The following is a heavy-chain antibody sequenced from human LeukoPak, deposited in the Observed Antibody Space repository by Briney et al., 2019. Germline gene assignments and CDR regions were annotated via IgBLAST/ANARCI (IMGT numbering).Heavy chain of an antibody. Sequence: GGSLRLSCAASGFTFSSYAVSWVRQAPGKGLEWVSGITASGGSTYYADSVKGRFTISRDNAKNSLYLQMNSLRAEDTAVYYCARDSIYDFWSGYYSDFDYWGQGTLVTVSS. D-gene: IGHD3-3*01. CDR3: ARDSIYDFWSGYYSDFDY. J-gene: IGHJ4*02. V-gene: IGHV3-23*01. CDR1: GFTFSSYA. CDR2: ITASGGST.